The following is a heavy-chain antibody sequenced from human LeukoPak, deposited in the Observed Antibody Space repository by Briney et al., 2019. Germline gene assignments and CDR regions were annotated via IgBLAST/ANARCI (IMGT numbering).Heavy chain of an antibody. CDR3: AGTYCRGGSCHFDY. CDR2: IYYSGST. CDR1: GGSISSYY. D-gene: IGHD2-15*01. J-gene: IGHJ4*02. Sequence: PSETLSLTCTVSGGSISSYYWSWIRQPPGKGLEWIGYIYYSGSTDSNPSLKSRVTISVDTSKNQISLKLSSVTAADTAVYYCAGTYCRGGSCHFDYWGQGTLVTVSS. V-gene: IGHV4-59*08.